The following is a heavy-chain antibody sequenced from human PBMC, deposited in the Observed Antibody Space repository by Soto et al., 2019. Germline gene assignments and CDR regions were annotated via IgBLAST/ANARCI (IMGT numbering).Heavy chain of an antibody. CDR3: ARGVAAAASARYYGMDV. Sequence: ASVKVSCKASGYTSTSYDINWVRQATGQGLEWMGWMNPNSGNTGYAQKFQGRVTMTRNTSISTAYMELSSLRSEDTAVYYCARGVAAAASARYYGMDVWGQGTTVTVSS. D-gene: IGHD6-13*01. CDR2: MNPNSGNT. CDR1: GYTSTSYD. V-gene: IGHV1-8*01. J-gene: IGHJ6*02.